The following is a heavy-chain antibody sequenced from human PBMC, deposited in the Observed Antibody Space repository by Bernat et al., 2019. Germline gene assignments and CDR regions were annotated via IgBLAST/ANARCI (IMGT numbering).Heavy chain of an antibody. CDR3: AKGGLRWELKQYFQH. J-gene: IGHJ1*01. CDR1: GFTFSSYA. D-gene: IGHD1-26*01. CDR2: ISGSGGST. V-gene: IGHV3-23*01. Sequence: EVQLLESGGGLVQPGGSLRLSCAASGFTFSSYAMSWVRQAPGKGLEWVSAISGSGGSTYYADSVKGRFTISRDNSKNTVYLQMNSLRAEDTAVYYCAKGGLRWELKQYFQHWGQGTLVTVSS.